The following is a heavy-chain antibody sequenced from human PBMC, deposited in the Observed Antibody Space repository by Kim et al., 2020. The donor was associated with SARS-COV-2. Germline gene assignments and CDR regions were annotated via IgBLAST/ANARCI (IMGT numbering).Heavy chain of an antibody. CDR3: ARVGEQSPYAYWTS. CDR1: GFTFSSYW. D-gene: IGHD3-16*01. Sequence: GGSLRLSCAASGFTFSSYWMHWVRQPPGKGLVWVSRINSDGSSTVYADSVKGRFTISRDNAKNTVYLQMNNVRAEDTAVSYCARVGEQSPYAYWTSWGQG. J-gene: IGHJ5*02. CDR2: INSDGSST. V-gene: IGHV3-74*01.